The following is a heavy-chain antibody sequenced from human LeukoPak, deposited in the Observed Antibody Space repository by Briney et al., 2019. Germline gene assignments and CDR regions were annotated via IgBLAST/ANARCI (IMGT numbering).Heavy chain of an antibody. CDR3: ARDGRRFGDPTYNWFDP. D-gene: IGHD3-10*01. V-gene: IGHV4-31*11. J-gene: IGHJ5*02. CDR2: IYYSGSP. Sequence: SQTLCLTCAVSGGSISSGGYYWSWIRQHPGKGLEWIGYIYYSGSPYYNPSLKSRVTVSVDTSKNQFSLKLSSVTAADTAVYYCARDGRRFGDPTYNWFDPWGQGTLVTVSS. CDR1: GGSISSGGYY.